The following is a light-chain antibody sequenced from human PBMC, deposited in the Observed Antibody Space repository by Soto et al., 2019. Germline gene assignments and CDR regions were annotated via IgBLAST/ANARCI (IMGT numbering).Light chain of an antibody. CDR2: AAS. CDR1: QSVYNN. J-gene: IGKJ4*01. Sequence: EVVTTQSPATLSVSPGERATLSCRTSQSVYNNLAWYLQKPGQAPRLLISAASTRATGIPARFSGSGSGTEFTLTINSLQSEDFAVYYCQQYNSWPLTFGGGTKVEIK. CDR3: QQYNSWPLT. V-gene: IGKV3D-15*01.